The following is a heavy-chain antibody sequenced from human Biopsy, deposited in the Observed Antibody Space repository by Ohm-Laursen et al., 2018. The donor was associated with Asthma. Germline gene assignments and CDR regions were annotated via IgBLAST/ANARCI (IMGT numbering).Heavy chain of an antibody. J-gene: IGHJ3*01. Sequence: ATVKISCKASGYTFIHFAIHWVRQAPGQRLEWMGWINAGDGNTKYSQKFQGRVTITRDTSASTAYMDLRSLRSEDTAMYYCARTYYDFLTGQVNDAFALWGQGTMVTVSS. CDR1: GYTFIHFA. D-gene: IGHD3-9*01. V-gene: IGHV1-3*01. CDR3: ARTYYDFLTGQVNDAFAL. CDR2: INAGDGNT.